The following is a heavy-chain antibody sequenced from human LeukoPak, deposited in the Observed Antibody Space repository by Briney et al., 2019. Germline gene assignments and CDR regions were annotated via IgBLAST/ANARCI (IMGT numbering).Heavy chain of an antibody. CDR3: ARGVYIAAAQYGY. CDR2: IYYSGAT. CDR1: GGSISSYY. J-gene: IGHJ4*02. D-gene: IGHD6-13*01. V-gene: IGHV4-59*01. Sequence: TSETLSLTCTVSGGSISSYYWSWIRQPPGKGLEWIGYIYYSGATNYNPSLKSRVTISVDTSKNQFSLKLSSVTAADTAVYYCARGVYIAAAQYGYWGQGTLVTVSS.